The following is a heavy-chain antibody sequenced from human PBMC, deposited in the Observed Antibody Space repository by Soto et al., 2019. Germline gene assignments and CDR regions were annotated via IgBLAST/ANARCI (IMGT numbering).Heavy chain of an antibody. J-gene: IGHJ4*02. V-gene: IGHV4-59*08. CDR1: GGSIRSYY. D-gene: IGHD5-12*01. CDR3: ARGYGPGFDY. CDR2: IYYSGST. Sequence: SETLSLTCTVSGGSIRSYYWSWIRQPPGKGLEWIGYIYYSGSTNYNPSLKSRVTISVDTSKNQFSLKLSSVTAADTAVYYCARGYGPGFDYWGQGTLVTVSS.